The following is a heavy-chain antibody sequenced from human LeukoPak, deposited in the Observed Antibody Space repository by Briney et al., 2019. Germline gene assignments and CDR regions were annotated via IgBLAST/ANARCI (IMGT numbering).Heavy chain of an antibody. D-gene: IGHD3-22*01. V-gene: IGHV3-7*01. CDR3: ARGLGDYYDSSGYYYYYGMDV. Sequence: GGSLRLSCAASGFTFSSYWMSWVRQAPGKGLEWVANIKQDGSEKYYVDSVKGRFTISRDNAKNSLYLQMNSLRAEDTAVYYCARGLGDYYDSSGYYYYYGMDVWDQGTTVTVSS. CDR2: IKQDGSEK. J-gene: IGHJ6*02. CDR1: GFTFSSYW.